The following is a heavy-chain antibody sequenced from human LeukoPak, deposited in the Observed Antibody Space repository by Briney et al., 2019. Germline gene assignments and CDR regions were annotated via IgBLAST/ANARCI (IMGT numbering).Heavy chain of an antibody. CDR2: ISGDGETT. J-gene: IGHJ3*02. CDR1: GFPFSSYS. CDR3: ARVGDVTAFDI. D-gene: IGHD3-16*01. V-gene: IGHV3-64*02. Sequence: GGSLRLSCAASGFPFSSYSIYWVRQAPGKGLEHVSAISGDGETTFYADSVKGRFTIFRDNCKNTLYLQMGSLRTEDMAVYYCARVGDVTAFDIWGQGTMVTVSS.